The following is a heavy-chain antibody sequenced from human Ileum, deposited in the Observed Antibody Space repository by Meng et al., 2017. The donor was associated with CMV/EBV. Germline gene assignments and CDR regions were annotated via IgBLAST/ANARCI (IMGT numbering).Heavy chain of an antibody. D-gene: IGHD1-14*01. CDR1: GFTFSNTL. CDR2: ISGTDDST. J-gene: IGHJ4*02. CDR3: AKTGGGIDY. Sequence: GSLKISCAASGFTFSNTLMVWVRQASGEGLEWVSCISGTDDSTYYAGSVKGRFTISRDNSRNTLYLQMNSLRVEDTAVYYCAKTGGGIDYWGQGTLVTVSS. V-gene: IGHV3-23*01.